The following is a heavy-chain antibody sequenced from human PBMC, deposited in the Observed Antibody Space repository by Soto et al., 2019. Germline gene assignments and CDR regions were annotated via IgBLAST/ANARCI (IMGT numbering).Heavy chain of an antibody. CDR1: GDTFSNYA. Sequence: SVKVSCKASGDTFSNYAICWVRQAPGQGLEWIGGIIPILGSANYAQKFQGRVTISADGSTNTANLELSSLRSEDTAVYYCARFKVGTTTDYYYGMDVWGQGTTVTVYS. CDR2: IIPILGSA. V-gene: IGHV1-69*13. CDR3: ARFKVGTTTDYYYGMDV. J-gene: IGHJ6*02. D-gene: IGHD1-26*01.